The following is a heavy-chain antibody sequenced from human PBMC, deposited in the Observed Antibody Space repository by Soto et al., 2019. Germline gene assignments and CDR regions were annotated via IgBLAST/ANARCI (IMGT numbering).Heavy chain of an antibody. CDR1: GFTFSSYW. J-gene: IGHJ6*02. Sequence: GGALRLSCAAAGFTFSSYWMHWVRQAPGKGLVWVSRINSDGSSTSYADSGKGRFTSSRDSAKNTLYLQMNSLRAEDTAVYYCARSDRWLWPDYCLGYYYGMDVWGQGTTVTVSS. D-gene: IGHD5-12*01. V-gene: IGHV3-74*01. CDR3: ARSDRWLWPDYCLGYYYGMDV. CDR2: INSDGSST.